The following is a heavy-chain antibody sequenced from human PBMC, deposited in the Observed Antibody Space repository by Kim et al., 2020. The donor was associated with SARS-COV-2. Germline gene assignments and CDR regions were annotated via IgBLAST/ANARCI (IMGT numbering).Heavy chain of an antibody. V-gene: IGHV3-9*01. J-gene: IGHJ6*02. CDR1: GFTFGDYA. Sequence: GGSLRLSCAASGFTFGDYAMHWVRQAPGKGLEWVSGISWNSGSIGYADSVKGRFTISRDNAKNSLYLQMNSLRAEDTALYYCAKDSGYDFGYYYGMDVWGQGTTVTVSS. D-gene: IGHD5-12*01. CDR2: ISWNSGSI. CDR3: AKDSGYDFGYYYGMDV.